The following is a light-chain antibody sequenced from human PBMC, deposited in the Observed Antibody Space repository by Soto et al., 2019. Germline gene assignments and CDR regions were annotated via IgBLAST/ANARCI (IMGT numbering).Light chain of an antibody. CDR1: SSDIGSNT. J-gene: IGLJ2*01. CDR2: SNN. CDR3: AAWDDSLSGVL. Sequence: QSVLTQPPSASGTPGQRVTISCSGSSSDIGSNTVNWYQQLPGTAPNLLIYSNNQRPSGVPDRFSGSKSGTSASLAISGLQSEDAADYYCAAWDDSLSGVLFGGGTKVTVL. V-gene: IGLV1-44*01.